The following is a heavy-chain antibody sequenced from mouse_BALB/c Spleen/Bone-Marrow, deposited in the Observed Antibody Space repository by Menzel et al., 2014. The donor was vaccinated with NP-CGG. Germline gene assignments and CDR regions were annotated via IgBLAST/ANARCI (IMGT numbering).Heavy chain of an antibody. J-gene: IGHJ4*01. CDR2: IRNKANGYTT. CDR3: VRDDPVPLDY. Sequence: EVKLMESGGGLVQPGGSLRLSCATSGFTFTDYYMSWVRQPPGKALEWLGFIRNKANGYTTEYSASVKGRFTISRDNSQSILYLQMNTLRPEDSATYYCVRDDPVPLDYWGQGTSVAVSS. CDR1: GFTFTDYY. V-gene: IGHV7-3*02.